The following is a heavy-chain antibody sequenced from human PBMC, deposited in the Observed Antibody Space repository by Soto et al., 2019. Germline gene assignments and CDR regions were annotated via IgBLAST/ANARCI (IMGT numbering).Heavy chain of an antibody. CDR2: MNPNSGNT. CDR1: GYTFTSYD. CDR3: ARVPLYGYSSSRREYYYYYMDV. D-gene: IGHD6-13*01. V-gene: IGHV1-8*01. Sequence: QVQLVQSGAEVKKPGASVKVSCKASGYTFTSYDINWVRQATGQGLEWMGWMNPNSGNTGYAQKFQGRVTMTRNTSISTAYMELSSLRSEDTAVYYCARVPLYGYSSSRREYYYYYMDVWGKGTTVTVSS. J-gene: IGHJ6*03.